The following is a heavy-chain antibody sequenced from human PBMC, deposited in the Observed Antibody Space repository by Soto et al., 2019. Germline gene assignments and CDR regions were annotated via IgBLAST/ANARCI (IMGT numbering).Heavy chain of an antibody. D-gene: IGHD3-22*01. Sequence: PSETLSLTCAVSGYSISSGYYWGWIRQPPGKGLEWIGSIYHSGSTYYNPSLKSRVTISVDTSKNQFSLKLSSVTAADTAVYYCAREGAQPHKWLLPDWFDPWGQGTLVTVSS. J-gene: IGHJ5*02. CDR2: IYHSGST. CDR3: AREGAQPHKWLLPDWFDP. CDR1: GYSISSGYY. V-gene: IGHV4-38-2*02.